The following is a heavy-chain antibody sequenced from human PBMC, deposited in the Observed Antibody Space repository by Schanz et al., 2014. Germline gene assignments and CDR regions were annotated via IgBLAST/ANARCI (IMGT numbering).Heavy chain of an antibody. J-gene: IGHJ4*02. V-gene: IGHV3-48*04. CDR1: GFTFSSYW. Sequence: EVQLVESGGGLVQPGGSLRLSCTASGFTFSSYWMHWVRQVPGKGLEWVSAISGSGGSTYYADSVKGRFTISRDNAKNSLYLQMNSLRAEDTAVYYCARGGSGSHYRLDYWGQGTLVTVSS. D-gene: IGHD1-26*01. CDR3: ARGGSGSHYRLDY. CDR2: ISGSGGST.